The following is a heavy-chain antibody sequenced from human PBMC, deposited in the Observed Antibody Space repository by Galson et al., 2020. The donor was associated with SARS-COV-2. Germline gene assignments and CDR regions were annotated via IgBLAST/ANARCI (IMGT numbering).Heavy chain of an antibody. CDR3: AKDSAKYSGSHPNIDY. CDR1: GFTFNTYG. Sequence: GESLKISCAASGFTFNTYGIHWVRQAPGKGLEWVTFISYDANNEYYADSVKGRFTISRDNSKNTLYLQMNSLRTEDTAIYYCAKDSAKYSGSHPNIDYWGQGTLVTVSS. D-gene: IGHD1-26*01. J-gene: IGHJ4*02. CDR2: ISYDANNE. V-gene: IGHV3-30*18.